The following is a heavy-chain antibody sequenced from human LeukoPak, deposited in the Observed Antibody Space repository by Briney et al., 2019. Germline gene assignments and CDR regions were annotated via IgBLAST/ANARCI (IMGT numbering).Heavy chain of an antibody. Sequence: PGGSLRLSCAASGFTFSSYWMHWVRHAPGKGLVWVSRINSDGSSTSYADSVKGRFTISRDNAKNTLYLQMNSLRAEDTAVYYCARGPVGATPYYYYGMDVWGQGTTVTVSS. CDR1: GFTFSSYW. V-gene: IGHV3-74*01. CDR2: INSDGSST. CDR3: ARGPVGATPYYYYGMDV. J-gene: IGHJ6*02. D-gene: IGHD1-26*01.